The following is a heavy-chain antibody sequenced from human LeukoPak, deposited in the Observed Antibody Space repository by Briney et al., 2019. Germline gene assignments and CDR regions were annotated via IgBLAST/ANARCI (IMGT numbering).Heavy chain of an antibody. J-gene: IGHJ6*02. CDR2: ISAYNGNT. CDR3: ARDIVVVPAAMPSGGYYYYGMDV. CDR1: GYTFTSYG. D-gene: IGHD2-2*01. Sequence: ASVKVSCKASGYTFTSYGISWVRQAPGQALEWMGWISAYNGNTNYAQKLQGRVTMTTDTSTSTAYMELRSLRSDDTAVYYCARDIVVVPAAMPSGGYYYYGMDVWGQGTTVTVSS. V-gene: IGHV1-18*01.